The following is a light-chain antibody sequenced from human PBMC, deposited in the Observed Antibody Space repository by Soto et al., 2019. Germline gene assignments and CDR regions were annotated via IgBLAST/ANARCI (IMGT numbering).Light chain of an antibody. J-gene: IGKJ4*01. CDR2: TGS. CDR3: QQANSSPLT. Sequence: DIQMTQSPSSVSASVGDRVSITCRASQGISNWLAWYQQKPGRAPKLLIYTGSSLQSGVPSRFSGTGSGTDFTLTISSLQPEDVATYYCQQANSSPLTFRGGTKVEIK. V-gene: IGKV1-12*01. CDR1: QGISNW.